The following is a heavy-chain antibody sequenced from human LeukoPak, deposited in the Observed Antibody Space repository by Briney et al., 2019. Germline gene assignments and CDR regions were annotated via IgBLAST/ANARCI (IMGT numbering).Heavy chain of an antibody. CDR3: ASTTSIAVAVFDY. Sequence: SETLSLTCTVSGVSISSYYWSWIRQPPGKGLEWIGYIYYSGSTNYNPSLKSRVTISVDTSKNQFSLKMSSVTAADTAVYYCASTTSIAVAVFDYWGQGTLVTVSS. D-gene: IGHD6-19*01. CDR1: GVSISSYY. J-gene: IGHJ4*02. CDR2: IYYSGST. V-gene: IGHV4-59*01.